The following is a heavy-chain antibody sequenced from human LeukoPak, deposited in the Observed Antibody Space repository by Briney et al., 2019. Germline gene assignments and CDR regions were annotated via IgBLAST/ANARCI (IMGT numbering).Heavy chain of an antibody. CDR3: ARDMVGYSSSSAFDI. CDR2: INWNGGST. CDR1: GFTFDDYG. D-gene: IGHD6-6*01. Sequence: GGSLRLSCAASGFTFDDYGMSWVRQAPGKGLEWVSGINWNGGSTGYADSVKGRFTISRDNAKNSLYLQMNSLRDEDTAVYYCARDMVGYSSSSAFDIWGQGTMVTVSS. J-gene: IGHJ3*02. V-gene: IGHV3-20*04.